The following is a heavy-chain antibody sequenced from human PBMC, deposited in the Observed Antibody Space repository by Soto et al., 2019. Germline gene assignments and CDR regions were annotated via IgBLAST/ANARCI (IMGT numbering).Heavy chain of an antibody. V-gene: IGHV4-39*01. D-gene: IGHD2-2*01. CDR1: GGSISSSSYY. CDR3: ATRVDIVVVPAAFDY. Sequence: QLQLQESGPGLVKPSETLSLTCTVSGGSISSSSYYWGWIRQPPGKGLEWIGSIYYSGSTYYNPSPKRRVTISVDTPKNQFALKLGSVTAADTAVYYCATRVDIVVVPAAFDYWGQGTLVTVSS. CDR2: IYYSGST. J-gene: IGHJ4*02.